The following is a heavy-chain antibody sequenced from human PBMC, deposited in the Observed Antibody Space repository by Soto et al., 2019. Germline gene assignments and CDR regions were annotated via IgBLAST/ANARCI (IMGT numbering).Heavy chain of an antibody. CDR1: GGTFSSYA. V-gene: IGHV1-69*13. CDR2: IIPIFGTA. Sequence: SVKVSCKASGGTFSSYAISWVRQAPGQGLEWMGGIIPIFGTANYAQKFQGRVTITADESTSTAYMELSSLRSEDTAVYYCAAQVDAAMVFDYWGQGTLVTVAS. D-gene: IGHD5-18*01. CDR3: AAQVDAAMVFDY. J-gene: IGHJ4*02.